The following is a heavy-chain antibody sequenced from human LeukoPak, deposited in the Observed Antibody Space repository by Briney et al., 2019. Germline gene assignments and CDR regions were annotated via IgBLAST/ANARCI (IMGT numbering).Heavy chain of an antibody. CDR1: GGSISSYY. CDR2: IYYSGST. V-gene: IGHV4-59*01. Sequence: SETLSLTCTVSGGSISSYYWSWIRHPPRKGLEWSGYIYYSGSTNYNPSLKSRVTISVDTSKNQISLKLSSVTAADTAVYYCARGGSGTYLSHLRFDYWGQGTLVTVSS. D-gene: IGHD3-10*01. CDR3: ARGGSGTYLSHLRFDY. J-gene: IGHJ4*02.